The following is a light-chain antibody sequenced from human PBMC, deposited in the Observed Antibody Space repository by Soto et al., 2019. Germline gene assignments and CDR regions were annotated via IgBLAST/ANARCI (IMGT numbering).Light chain of an antibody. CDR3: QQYGNSPFT. Sequence: EIVLTQSPGTLSLSPGERATLSCRASQSMSSSYLAWYQQKPGQAPRLLIFGASSRATDIPDRFSGSGSETDFTLTISRLEPEDFAVYYCQQYGNSPFTFGPGTKVDIK. CDR1: QSMSSSY. CDR2: GAS. V-gene: IGKV3-20*01. J-gene: IGKJ3*01.